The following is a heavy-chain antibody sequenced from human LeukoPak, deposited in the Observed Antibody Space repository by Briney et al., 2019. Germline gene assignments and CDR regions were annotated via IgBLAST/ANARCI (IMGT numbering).Heavy chain of an antibody. CDR1: GYTFTTYW. V-gene: IGHV5-51*01. CDR3: GVSPSATGTERYY. J-gene: IGHJ4*02. Sequence: GESLKISCKGSGYTFTTYWIGWVRHVPGKGLEWMGVIYPTDSDARYSPSFQGQVTISVDKSISTVYLQWNSLKASDSAMYYCGVSPSATGTERYYWGQGTLVTVSS. CDR2: IYPTDSDA. D-gene: IGHD6-13*01.